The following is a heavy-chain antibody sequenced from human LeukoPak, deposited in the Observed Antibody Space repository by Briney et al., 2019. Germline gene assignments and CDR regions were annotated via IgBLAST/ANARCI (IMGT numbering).Heavy chain of an antibody. J-gene: IGHJ3*02. CDR3: ARRKNYYDSSGYLGAFDI. V-gene: IGHV4-59*08. D-gene: IGHD3-22*01. CDR2: IYYSGST. Sequence: SETLSLTCTVSGGSISSYYWSWIRQPPGKGLEWIGYIYYSGSTDYNPSLKSRVTISVDTSKNQFSLKLSSVTAADTAVYYCARRKNYYDSSGYLGAFDIWGQGTMVTASS. CDR1: GGSISSYY.